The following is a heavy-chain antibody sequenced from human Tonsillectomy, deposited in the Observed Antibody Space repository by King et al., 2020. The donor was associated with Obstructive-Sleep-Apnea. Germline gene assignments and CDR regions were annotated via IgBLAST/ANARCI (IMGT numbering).Heavy chain of an antibody. CDR2: IDPSDSYT. V-gene: IGHV5-10-1*03. D-gene: IGHD3-10*01. J-gene: IGHJ5*02. CDR3: TKYGWFGELTYFDP. Sequence: VQLVESGAEVKKPGESLRISCKGSGYSFTTYWIIWVRQMPGKGLEWMGRIDPSDSYTHYSPSFHGHVTISVDKYINTAYLQWSSLKASDTAMYYCTKYGWFGELTYFDPWGQGTLVTVSS. CDR1: GYSFTTYW.